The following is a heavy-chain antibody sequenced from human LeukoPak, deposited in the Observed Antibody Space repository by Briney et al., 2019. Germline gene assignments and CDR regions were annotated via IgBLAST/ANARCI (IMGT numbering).Heavy chain of an antibody. D-gene: IGHD3-22*01. V-gene: IGHV1-69*06. CDR3: ARVRASTYYYDSSGRNAGRIFDY. J-gene: IGHJ4*02. CDR1: GGTFSSYA. CDR2: IIPIFGTA. Sequence: EASVKVSCKASGGTFSSYAISWVRQAPGQGLEWMGGIIPIFGTANYAQKFKGRVTITADKSTSTAYMELSSLRSEDTAVYYCARVRASTYYYDSSGRNAGRIFDYWGQGTLVTVSS.